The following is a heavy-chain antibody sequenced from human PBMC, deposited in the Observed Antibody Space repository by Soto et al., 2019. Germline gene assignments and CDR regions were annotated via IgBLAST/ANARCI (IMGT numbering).Heavy chain of an antibody. CDR3: AKPQYCGGDCYSGYYYYGMDV. CDR2: ISYDGSNK. D-gene: IGHD2-21*02. CDR1: GFMLSTYS. J-gene: IGHJ6*02. Sequence: PGGSLRLSCAASGFMLSTYSMSWVRQAPGKGLEWVAVISYDGSNKYYADSVKGRFTISRDNSKNTLYLQMNSLRAEDTAVYYCAKPQYCGGDCYSGYYYYGMDVWGQGTTVTVSS. V-gene: IGHV3-30*18.